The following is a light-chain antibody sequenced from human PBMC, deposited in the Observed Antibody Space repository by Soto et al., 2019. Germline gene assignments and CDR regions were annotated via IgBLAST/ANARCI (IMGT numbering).Light chain of an antibody. CDR2: AAS. V-gene: IGKV1-27*01. J-gene: IGKJ5*01. CDR1: QGISNF. Sequence: DIQMTQSPSSLSASVGVRVTITCRASQGISNFLAWYQQKPGKVPKLLISAASTLQSGVPSRFSGSGSGTDFTLTITSLQPEDVATYYCQKYSSVITFGQGTRLEI. CDR3: QKYSSVIT.